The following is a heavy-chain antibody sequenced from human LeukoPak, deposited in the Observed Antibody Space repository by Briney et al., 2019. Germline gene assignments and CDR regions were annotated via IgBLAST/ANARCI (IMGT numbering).Heavy chain of an antibody. J-gene: IGHJ3*02. V-gene: IGHV3-30*03. CDR1: GFTFSSYG. CDR3: ARGRLEVYSYGYGGDAFDI. CDR2: TSYDGSNK. D-gene: IGHD5-18*01. Sequence: GGSLRLSCAASGFTFSSYGMHWVRQAPGKGLEWVAVTSYDGSNKYYADSVKGRFTISRDNSKNTLYLQMNSLRAEDTAVYYCARGRLEVYSYGYGGDAFDIWGQGTMVTVSS.